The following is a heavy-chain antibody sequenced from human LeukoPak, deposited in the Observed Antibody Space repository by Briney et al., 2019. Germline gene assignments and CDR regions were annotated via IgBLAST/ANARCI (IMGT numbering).Heavy chain of an antibody. CDR1: GFTFTNYW. CDR3: ARDIGHYGMDV. V-gene: IGHV3-7*03. Sequence: GGSLRLSCVASGFTFTNYWMNWVRQAPGKGLEWVASIKQDGSQKSYVDSVKGRFTISRDNAKNSLSLQMDSLRAEDTAVYYCARDIGHYGMDVWGLGTTVTVSS. CDR2: IKQDGSQK. D-gene: IGHD1-26*01. J-gene: IGHJ6*02.